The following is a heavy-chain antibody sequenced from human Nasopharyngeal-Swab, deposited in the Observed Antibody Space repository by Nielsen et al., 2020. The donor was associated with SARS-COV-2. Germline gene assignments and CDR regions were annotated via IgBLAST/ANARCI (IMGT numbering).Heavy chain of an antibody. CDR1: GFTFDDYA. CDR2: ISWNSGST. V-gene: IGHV3-9*01. J-gene: IGHJ3*02. Sequence: SLKISCAASGFTFDDYAMHWVRQAPGKGLEWVSGISWNSGSTDYADSVKGRFTISRDNAKNSLYLQMNSLRAEDTALYYCAKDNNPYYYDSSGYAFGIWGQGTMVTVSS. D-gene: IGHD3-22*01. CDR3: AKDNNPYYYDSSGYAFGI.